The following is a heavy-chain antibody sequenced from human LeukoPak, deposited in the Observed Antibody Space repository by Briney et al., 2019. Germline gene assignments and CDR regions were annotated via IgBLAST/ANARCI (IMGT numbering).Heavy chain of an antibody. D-gene: IGHD5-18*01. CDR3: TSGENSYGSDY. J-gene: IGHJ4*02. V-gene: IGHV4-59*01. CDR1: GFIFSDYD. Sequence: LRLSCAASGFIFSDYDMSWVRQAPGKGLEWVGYIYYTGSTNYNPSLKRRATISVDTSKNQFPQMISSITAADTAVYYCTSGENSYGSDYWGQGTLVTVSS. CDR2: IYYTGST.